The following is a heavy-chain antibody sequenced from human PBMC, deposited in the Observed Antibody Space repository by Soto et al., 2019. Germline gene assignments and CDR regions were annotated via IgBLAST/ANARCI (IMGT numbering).Heavy chain of an antibody. D-gene: IGHD3-3*01. Sequence: GGSLRLSCAASGFTFSSYGMHWVRQAPGKGLEWVAVISYDGSNKYYADSVKGRFTISRDNSKNTLYLQMNSQRAEDTAVYYCAKDRRITIFGVPHSWGQGTLVTVSS. CDR3: AKDRRITIFGVPHS. CDR1: GFTFSSYG. V-gene: IGHV3-30*18. CDR2: ISYDGSNK. J-gene: IGHJ4*02.